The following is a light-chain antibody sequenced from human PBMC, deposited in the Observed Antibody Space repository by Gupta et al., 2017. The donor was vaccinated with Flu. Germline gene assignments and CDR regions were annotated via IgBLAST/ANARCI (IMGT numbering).Light chain of an antibody. CDR1: DVGCYRY. J-gene: IGLJ3*02. CDR3: SSYKSSSTTPIWV. Sequence: DVGCYRYVSWYQQRPGKVPKLIIYEVSSRPSGVSHRFSGSKSGNTASLTISGLQAEDEADYYCSSYKSSSTTPIWVFGGGTKLTVL. CDR2: EVS. V-gene: IGLV2-14*01.